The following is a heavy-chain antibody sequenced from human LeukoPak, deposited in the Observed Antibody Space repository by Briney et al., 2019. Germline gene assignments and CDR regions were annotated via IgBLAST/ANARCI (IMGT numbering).Heavy chain of an antibody. Sequence: RRSLRLSCAPSGFTSSIYSMNWVRQAPGKGPEWVSSISSSSSYIYYTDSVKGRFTISRDNAKNSLYLQLSSLRAEDTAVYYCARVSGSGSDFDYWGEGGLVTVSS. CDR2: ISSSSSYI. J-gene: IGHJ4*02. CDR1: GFTSSIYS. V-gene: IGHV3-21*01. D-gene: IGHD3-10*01. CDR3: ARVSGSGSDFDY.